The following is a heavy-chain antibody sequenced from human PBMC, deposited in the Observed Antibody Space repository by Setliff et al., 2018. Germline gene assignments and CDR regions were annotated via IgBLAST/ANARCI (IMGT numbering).Heavy chain of an antibody. J-gene: IGHJ5*02. Sequence: PSETLSLTCAVYGGSFSGYYWSWIRQSPEKGLEWIGEISHSGNTNYNPSLKSRVTISIDTSKNQFSLKVNSVTAADTAVYYCARVLVLGYNWFDPWGQGTLVT. CDR3: ARVLVLGYNWFDP. D-gene: IGHD3-10*01. CDR1: GGSFSGYY. V-gene: IGHV4-34*01. CDR2: ISHSGNT.